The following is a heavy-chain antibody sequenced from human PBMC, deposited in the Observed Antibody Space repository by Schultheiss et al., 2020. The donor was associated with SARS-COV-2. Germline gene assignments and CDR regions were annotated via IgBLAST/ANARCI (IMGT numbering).Heavy chain of an antibody. J-gene: IGHJ5*02. CDR3: AREIDAIDSSGHWFDP. V-gene: IGHV4-59*01. CDR2: IYYSGST. CDR1: GGSISSYY. Sequence: SETLSLTCTASGGSISSYYWSWIRQPPGKGLEWIGYIYYSGSTNYNPSLKSRVTISVDTSKNQFSLKLSSVTAADTAVYYCAREIDAIDSSGHWFDPWGQGTLVTVSS. D-gene: IGHD3-22*01.